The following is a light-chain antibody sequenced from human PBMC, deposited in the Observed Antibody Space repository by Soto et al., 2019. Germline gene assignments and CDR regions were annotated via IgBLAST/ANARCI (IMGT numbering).Light chain of an antibody. CDR3: QQRTDRPPWT. CDR2: DAS. Sequence: ETVLTQSPGSLSLSPGERATLSCRASQSIGLAIAWYQHKPGQAPRLLIFDASQRATGIPARFRGSGSGTDFTLSISSLEPEDFAVYYCQQRTDRPPWTFGQGTKVEIK. V-gene: IGKV3-11*01. CDR1: QSIGLA. J-gene: IGKJ1*01.